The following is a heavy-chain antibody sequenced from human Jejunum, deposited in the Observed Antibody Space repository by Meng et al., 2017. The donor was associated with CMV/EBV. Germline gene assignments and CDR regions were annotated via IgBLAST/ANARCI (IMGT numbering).Heavy chain of an antibody. Sequence: CAASGFIVSSNNLSWVRQAPGKGLEWVSTVSGSGFTTYYADSVKGRFTVSRDNSKNTLFLQMNSLRVDDTAVYYCAKEDYSNDFDYWGQGALVTVSS. V-gene: IGHV3-23*01. D-gene: IGHD4-11*01. CDR2: VSGSGFTT. CDR1: GFIVSSNN. CDR3: AKEDYSNDFDY. J-gene: IGHJ4*02.